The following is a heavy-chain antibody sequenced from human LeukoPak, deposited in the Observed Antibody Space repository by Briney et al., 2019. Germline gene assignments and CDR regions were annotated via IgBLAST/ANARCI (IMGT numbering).Heavy chain of an antibody. V-gene: IGHV1-2*02. CDR3: ARSGYGSGSSYGP. CDR1: GYTFTGYY. CDR2: INPNSGGT. Sequence: ASVKVSCKASGYTFTGYYVHWVRQAPGQGLEWMGWINPNSGGTNYAQKFQGRVTMTRDTSISTAYMELSRLRSDDTAVYYCARSGYGSGSSYGPWGQGTLVTVSS. J-gene: IGHJ4*02. D-gene: IGHD3-10*01.